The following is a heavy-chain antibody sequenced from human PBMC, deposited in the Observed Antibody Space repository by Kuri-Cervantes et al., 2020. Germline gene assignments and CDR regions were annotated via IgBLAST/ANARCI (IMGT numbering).Heavy chain of an antibody. CDR1: GFTFSNYA. CDR2: ISAGGGYT. J-gene: IGHJ4*02. CDR3: ARGGTYYYDSSGYYSEFDY. D-gene: IGHD3-22*01. V-gene: IGHV3-23*01. Sequence: LSLTCADSGFTFSNYAINWVRQAPGKGLEWVSAISAGGGYTYYADSVKGRFTLSRDNSKNTLFMQMNSLRAEDTSVYYCARGGTYYYDSSGYYSEFDYWGQGTLVTVSS.